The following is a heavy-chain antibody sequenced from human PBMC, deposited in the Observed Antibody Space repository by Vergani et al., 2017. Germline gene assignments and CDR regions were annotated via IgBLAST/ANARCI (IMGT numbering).Heavy chain of an antibody. Sequence: EVQLVESGGGLVKPGGSLRLSCAASGFTFSSYSMNWVRQAPGKGLEWVSSISSSSSYIYYADSVKGRFTISRDNAKNSLYLQMNSLRAEDTVVYYCARDSAGDGSGWYLDYWGQGTLVTVSS. CDR2: ISSSSSYI. D-gene: IGHD6-19*01. CDR3: ARDSAGDGSGWYLDY. V-gene: IGHV3-21*01. J-gene: IGHJ4*02. CDR1: GFTFSSYS.